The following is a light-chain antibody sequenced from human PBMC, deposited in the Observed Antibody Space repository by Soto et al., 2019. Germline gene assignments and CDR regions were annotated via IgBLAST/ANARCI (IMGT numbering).Light chain of an antibody. Sequence: DIQMTQSPSTLSASVGDRVTITCRASQNVFTWLAWCQHRPGKAPKLLISDASILESGVPSRFSGSGSGTEFTLTITSLQSDDFATYYCQEYNSHSFGGGTKVDIK. CDR2: DAS. V-gene: IGKV1-5*01. J-gene: IGKJ4*01. CDR1: QNVFTW. CDR3: QEYNSHS.